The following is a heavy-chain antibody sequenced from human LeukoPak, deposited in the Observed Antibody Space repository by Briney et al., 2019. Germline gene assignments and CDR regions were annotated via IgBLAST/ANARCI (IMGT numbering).Heavy chain of an antibody. CDR2: ISSSSSYI. CDR1: GFTFSSYS. V-gene: IGHV3-21*01. D-gene: IGHD1-26*01. J-gene: IGHJ4*02. CDR3: ARDAPVGATDFDY. Sequence: PGGSLRLSCAASGFTFSSYSMNWVRQAPGKGLEWVSSISSSSSYIYYADSVKGRFTISRDNAKNSLYLQMNSLRAEDTAVCYCARDAPVGATDFDYWGQGTLVTVSS.